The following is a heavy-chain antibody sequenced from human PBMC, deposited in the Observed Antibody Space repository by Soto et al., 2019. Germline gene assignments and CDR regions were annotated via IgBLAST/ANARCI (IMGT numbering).Heavy chain of an antibody. Sequence: QVQLVQSGAEVKKPGSSVKVSCKASGGTFSSYTISWVRQAPGQGLEWMGRIIPILGIANYAQKFQGRDTIPADKSTSTAYMELSSLRSEDTAVYYCARLPSGWYPVTVFMDVWGQGTTVTVSS. V-gene: IGHV1-69*02. D-gene: IGHD6-19*01. CDR1: GGTFSSYT. J-gene: IGHJ6*02. CDR2: IIPILGIA. CDR3: ARLPSGWYPVTVFMDV.